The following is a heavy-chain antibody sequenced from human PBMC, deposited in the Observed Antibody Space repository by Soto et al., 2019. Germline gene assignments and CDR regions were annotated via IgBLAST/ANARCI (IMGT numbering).Heavy chain of an antibody. CDR2: INHSGST. V-gene: IGHV4-34*01. CDR3: ARDRGRRAYGMDV. CDR1: GGSFSGYY. J-gene: IGHJ6*02. Sequence: PSETLSLTCAVYGGSFSGYYWSWIRQPPGKGLEWIGEINHSGSTNYNPSLKSRVTISVDTSKNQFSLKLSSVTAADTAVYYCARDRGRRAYGMDVWGQGTTVTVSS. D-gene: IGHD3-10*01.